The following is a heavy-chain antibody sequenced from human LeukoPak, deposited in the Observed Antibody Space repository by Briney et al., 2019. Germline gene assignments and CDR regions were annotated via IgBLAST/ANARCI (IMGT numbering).Heavy chain of an antibody. V-gene: IGHV4-34*01. CDR3: VTGAAAGFDP. J-gene: IGHJ5*02. CDR1: GGSFSGYY. CDR2: INHSGST. Sequence: SETLSLTCAVYGGSFSGYYWSWIRQPPGKGLEWIGEINHSGSTNYNPSLKSRVTISVDMSKNQFSLKLSSVTAADTAVYYCVTGAAAGFDPWGQGTLVTVSS. D-gene: IGHD6-13*01.